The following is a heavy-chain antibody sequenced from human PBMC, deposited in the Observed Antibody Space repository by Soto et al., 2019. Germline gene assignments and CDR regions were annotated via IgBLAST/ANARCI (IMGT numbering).Heavy chain of an antibody. CDR2: ISSNGGST. CDR3: VKEALDGYRIYFDY. D-gene: IGHD5-12*01. CDR1: GFTFSSYA. Sequence: GGSLRLSXSASGFTFSSYAMHWVRQAPGKGLEYVSAISSNGGSTYYADSVKGRFTISRDNSKNTLYLQMSSLRAEDTAVYYCVKEALDGYRIYFDYWGQGTLVTVSS. J-gene: IGHJ4*02. V-gene: IGHV3-64D*06.